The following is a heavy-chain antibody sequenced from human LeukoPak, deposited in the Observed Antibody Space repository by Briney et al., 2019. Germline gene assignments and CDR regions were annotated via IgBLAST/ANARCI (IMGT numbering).Heavy chain of an antibody. CDR1: GFTFSSHW. V-gene: IGHV3-21*01. D-gene: IGHD3-22*01. CDR3: AREAYYYDSSGYYPHYFDY. CDR2: ISSSSSYI. Sequence: GGSLRLSCAASGFTFSSHWMTWVRQAPGKGLEWVSSISSSSSYIYYADSVKGRFTISRDNAKNSLYLQMNSLRAEDTAVYYCAREAYYYDSSGYYPHYFDYWGQGTLVTVSS. J-gene: IGHJ4*02.